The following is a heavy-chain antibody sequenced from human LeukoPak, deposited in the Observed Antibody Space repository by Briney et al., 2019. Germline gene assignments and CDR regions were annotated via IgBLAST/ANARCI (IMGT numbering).Heavy chain of an antibody. V-gene: IGHV3-23*01. CDR1: GFTFSSYG. CDR2: ISVSVDST. CDR3: ARGSKTAGTIYSFDY. D-gene: IGHD6-13*01. J-gene: IGHJ4*02. Sequence: GGSLRLSCAASGFTFSSYGMSWVRQAPGKGLEWVSGISVSVDSTYYADSVKGRFTISRDNSKNTAYLQMNGLRAEDTAVYYCARGSKTAGTIYSFDYWGQGTLVTVSS.